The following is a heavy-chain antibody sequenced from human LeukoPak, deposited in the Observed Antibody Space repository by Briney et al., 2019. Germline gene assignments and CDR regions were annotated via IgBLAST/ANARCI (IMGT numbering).Heavy chain of an antibody. V-gene: IGHV4-59*08. Sequence: SETLSLTCTVSGGSISSYYWSWIRQPPGKGLEWIGYIDYSGSTNYNPSLKSRVTISVDTSKTQFSLKLSSVTAADTAVYYCARRGYCTNGVCYTSHWFDPWGQGTLVTVSS. CDR3: ARRGYCTNGVCYTSHWFDP. D-gene: IGHD2-8*01. CDR2: IDYSGST. CDR1: GGSISSYY. J-gene: IGHJ5*02.